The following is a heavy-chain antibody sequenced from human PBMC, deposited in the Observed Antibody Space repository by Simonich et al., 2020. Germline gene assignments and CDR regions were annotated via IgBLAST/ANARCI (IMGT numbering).Heavy chain of an antibody. V-gene: IGHV3-7*01. D-gene: IGHD7-27*01. J-gene: IGHJ6*03. CDR1: GFTFSSYW. CDR2: IKQDGSEK. Sequence: EVQLVESGGGLVQPGGSLRLSCAASGFTFSSYWMSWVRQAPGKGLEWVANIKQDGSEKYYVDSVKGRFTITRDNAKNSLYLHMNSLRAEDTAVYYCARDGLGTAYYYYMDVWGKGTTVTVSS. CDR3: ARDGLGTAYYYYMDV.